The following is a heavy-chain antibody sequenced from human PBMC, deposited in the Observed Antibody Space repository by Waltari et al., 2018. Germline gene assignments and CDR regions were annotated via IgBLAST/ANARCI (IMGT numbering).Heavy chain of an antibody. CDR3: ARRSSASGYWYFDL. V-gene: IGHV4-34*01. Sequence: QVQLQQWGPGLLKPSEPLSLTCAVYVGSFTNSYWSWFRQPPGKGLAWIGEINHSGSTNYSPSLKSRVTVSLDTSKNHLSLQLTSLTAADTGLYYCARRSSASGYWYFDLWGRGTLVTVSS. J-gene: IGHJ2*01. CDR2: INHSGST. CDR1: VGSFTNSY.